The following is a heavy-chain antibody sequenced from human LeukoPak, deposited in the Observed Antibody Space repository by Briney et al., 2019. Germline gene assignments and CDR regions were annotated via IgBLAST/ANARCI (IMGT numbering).Heavy chain of an antibody. V-gene: IGHV3-21*01. CDR2: ITSSSSYI. J-gene: IGHJ6*04. Sequence: GGSLRLSCAASGFTFSSYSMNWVRQAPGKGLEWVSSITSSSSYIYYADSVKGRFTISRDNAKNSLYLQMSSLRAEDTVVYYCAELGITMIGGVWGKGTTVTISS. CDR1: GFTFSSYS. CDR3: AELGITMIGGV. D-gene: IGHD3-10*02.